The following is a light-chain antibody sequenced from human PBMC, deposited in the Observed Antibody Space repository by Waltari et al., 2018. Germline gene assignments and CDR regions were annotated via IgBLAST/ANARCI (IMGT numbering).Light chain of an antibody. Sequence: QSVLTQPPSVSAAPGQKVTVSCSGTTSNIGNYYVYWYQHLPGTAPKLLIFDNSQRPSGIPERFSGSKSGTSATLGITGLQTGDEADYYCGTWDSSLDSYVFGSGSKVTVL. CDR1: TSNIGNYY. CDR3: GTWDSSLDSYV. J-gene: IGLJ1*01. CDR2: DNS. V-gene: IGLV1-51*01.